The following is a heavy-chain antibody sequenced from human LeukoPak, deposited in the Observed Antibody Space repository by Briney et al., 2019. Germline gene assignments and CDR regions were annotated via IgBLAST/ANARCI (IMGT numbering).Heavy chain of an antibody. D-gene: IGHD5-24*01. J-gene: IGHJ4*02. CDR2: IYHSGST. CDR3: ARAVGTDGYNLWVY. V-gene: IGHV4-4*02. Sequence: PSGTLSLTCAVSGVSISSNNWWSWVRQPPGKGLEWIGEIYHSGSTNYNPSLKSRVTISVDTSKNQFSLKLTSVTAADTAVYYCARAVGTDGYNLWVYWGQGTLVTVSS. CDR1: GVSISSNNW.